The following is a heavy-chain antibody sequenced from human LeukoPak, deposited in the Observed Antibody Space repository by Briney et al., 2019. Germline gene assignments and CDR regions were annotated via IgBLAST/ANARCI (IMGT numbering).Heavy chain of an antibody. CDR1: GFTFNSYA. Sequence: GLSLRLSCATSGFTFNSYAMHWVRQAPGKGLEWLALISYDGDNKYYTDSVKGRFTISSDNSKNTLYLQMDSLRAEDTAVYYCAKNRGYCTGGSCYCDYWGQGTLVTVSS. V-gene: IGHV3-30-3*02. CDR2: ISYDGDNK. D-gene: IGHD2-15*01. CDR3: AKNRGYCTGGSCYCDY. J-gene: IGHJ4*02.